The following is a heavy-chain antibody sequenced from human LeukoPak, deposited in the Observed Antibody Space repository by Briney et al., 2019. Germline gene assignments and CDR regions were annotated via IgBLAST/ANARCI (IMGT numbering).Heavy chain of an antibody. CDR3: ARGPPPDFDY. V-gene: IGHV4-61*02. CDR2: IHPSGST. J-gene: IGHJ4*02. Sequence: PSETLSLTCTVSGGSISSSSYYWSWVRQPAGKGLEWIGRIHPSGSTNYNPSLKSRVTLSVDTSKNQLSLKLSSVTAADTAVYYCARGPPPDFDYWGRGTLVTVSS. CDR1: GGSISSSSYY.